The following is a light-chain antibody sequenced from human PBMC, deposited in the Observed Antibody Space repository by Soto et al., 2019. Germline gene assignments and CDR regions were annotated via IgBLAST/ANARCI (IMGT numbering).Light chain of an antibody. CDR1: SSDVGGYNY. V-gene: IGLV2-8*01. CDR3: RSYGGSNNLMV. J-gene: IGLJ2*01. Sequence: QSALTQPPSASGSPGQSVTVSCTGTSSDVGGYNYVSWYQQHPGKAPKLMIYEVGKRPSGVSDRFSGSKSGNTASLATSGLQAEEEADYSGRSYGGSNNLMVFGGGTKLTVL. CDR2: EVG.